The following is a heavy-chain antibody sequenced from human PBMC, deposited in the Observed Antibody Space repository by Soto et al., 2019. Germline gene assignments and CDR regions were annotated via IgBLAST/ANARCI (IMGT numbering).Heavy chain of an antibody. D-gene: IGHD2-2*01. J-gene: IGHJ3*02. V-gene: IGHV4-31*03. CDR3: ARSHSNFCSSTSCHAFDI. Sequence: SETLSLTCIVSGGSISSGGYYWIWVRQHPGKGLEWIGYIYYSGSTYYNPSLKSRVTISEDTSKNQFSLKLSSVTAADTAVYYCARSHSNFCSSTSCHAFDIWGQGTMVTV. CDR1: GGSISSGGYY. CDR2: IYYSGST.